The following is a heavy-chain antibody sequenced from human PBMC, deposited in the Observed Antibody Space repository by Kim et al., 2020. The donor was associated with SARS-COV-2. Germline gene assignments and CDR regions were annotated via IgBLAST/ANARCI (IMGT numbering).Heavy chain of an antibody. CDR3: AKVASMVTSYYYFYMDV. J-gene: IGHJ6*03. Sequence: GGSLRLSCAASGFTFSSHAMSWVRQAPGKGLEWVSGISVRGDNMGYADSVKGRLTISRDNSKNTLFLQMDSLRAEDTAVYYCAKVASMVTSYYYFYMDVWGKGTTVTVSS. CDR1: GFTFSSHA. CDR2: ISVRGDNM. D-gene: IGHD2-21*02. V-gene: IGHV3-23*01.